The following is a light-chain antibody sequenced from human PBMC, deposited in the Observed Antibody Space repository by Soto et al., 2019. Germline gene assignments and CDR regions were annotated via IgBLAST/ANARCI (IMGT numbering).Light chain of an antibody. CDR2: AAS. CDR1: QSVSQY. Sequence: DIQRTQSPSSLSASVGDTITITCRASQSVSQYLSWYQQRPGKAPTLLIYAASNLHSGVPSRFSGSGAGTGFTLTITSLQPEDFATYYCQQSYTAPGTFGQGTKLEV. CDR3: QQSYTAPGT. V-gene: IGKV1-39*01. J-gene: IGKJ1*01.